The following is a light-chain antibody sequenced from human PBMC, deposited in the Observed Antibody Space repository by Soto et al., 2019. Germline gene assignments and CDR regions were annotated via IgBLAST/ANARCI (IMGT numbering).Light chain of an antibody. CDR2: VGTGGIVG. CDR1: SGYSNYK. CDR3: GADHGSGSNFVRRRV. J-gene: IGLJ2*01. Sequence: QLVLTQPPSASASLGASVTLTCTLSSGYSNYKVDWYQQRPGKGPRFVMRVGTGGIVGSKGDGIPDRFSVLGSGLNRYLTIKNIQEEDESDYHCGADHGSGSNFVRRRVFGGGTKVTVL. V-gene: IGLV9-49*01.